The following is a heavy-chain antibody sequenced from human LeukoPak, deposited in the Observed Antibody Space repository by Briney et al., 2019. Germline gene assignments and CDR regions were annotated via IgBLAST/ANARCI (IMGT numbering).Heavy chain of an antibody. Sequence: GGSLRLSCAASGFTFSSYSMNWVRQAAGKGLEWDSSITSSSSYIYYADSVKGRFTISRDNAKNSLYLQMNSMRAEDTAVYYCARDQYYYDSSGYYYEHDAFDIWGQGTMVTVSS. D-gene: IGHD3-22*01. CDR3: ARDQYYYDSSGYYYEHDAFDI. CDR2: ITSSSSYI. CDR1: GFTFSSYS. J-gene: IGHJ3*02. V-gene: IGHV3-21*01.